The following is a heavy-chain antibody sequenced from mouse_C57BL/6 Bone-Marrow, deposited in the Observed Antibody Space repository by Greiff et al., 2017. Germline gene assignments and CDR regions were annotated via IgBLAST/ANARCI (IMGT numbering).Heavy chain of an antibody. CDR2: IFPGNGDT. CDR1: GYTFTSYN. CDR3: ARTSRWYLDD. J-gene: IGHJ1*03. Sequence: SGAELVRPGASVKMSCKASGYTFTSYNMHWVKQTPRQGLEWIGAIFPGNGDTSYNQKFKGKATLTVDKSSSTAYMQLSSLPSEDAAVYFCARTSRWYLDDWGTGTTVTVSS. V-gene: IGHV1-12*01.